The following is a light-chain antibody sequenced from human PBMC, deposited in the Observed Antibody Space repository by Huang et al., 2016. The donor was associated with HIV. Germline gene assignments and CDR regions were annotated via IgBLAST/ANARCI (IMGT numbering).Light chain of an antibody. CDR2: ATS. CDR1: KGMSKS. J-gene: IGKJ1*01. V-gene: IGKV1-NL1*01. CDR3: QQYQSVPWT. Sequence: DIQMTQSPSSLSASVGDRVTIICRASKGMSKSLAWYQQKPGKAPKLRLYATSKLESGVPSRFGGSGSETHYTLTISTLQPEDLATYYCQQYQSVPWTFGQGTKVAI.